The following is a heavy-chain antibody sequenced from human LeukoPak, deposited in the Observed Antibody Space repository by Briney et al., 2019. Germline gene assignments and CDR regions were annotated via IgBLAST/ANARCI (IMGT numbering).Heavy chain of an antibody. V-gene: IGHV4-38-2*02. J-gene: IGHJ3*02. Sequence: SETLSLTCTVSGYSISSGYYWGWIRQPPGKGLEWIGSIYHSGSTYYNPSLKSRVTISVDTSKNQFSLKLSSVTAADTAVYYCARVGPLRMIEWELRGTFDIWSQGTMVTVSP. CDR1: GYSISSGYY. CDR3: ARVGPLRMIEWELRGTFDI. D-gene: IGHD1-26*01. CDR2: IYHSGST.